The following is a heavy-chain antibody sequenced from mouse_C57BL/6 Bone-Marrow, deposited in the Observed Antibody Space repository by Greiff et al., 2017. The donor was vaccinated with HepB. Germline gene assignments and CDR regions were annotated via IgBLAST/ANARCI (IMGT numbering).Heavy chain of an antibody. Sequence: QVHVKQSGPELVKPGASVKISCKASGYSFTSYYIHWVKQRPGQGLEWIGWIYPGSGNTKYNEKFKGKATLTADTSSSTAYMQLSSLTSEDSAVYYCARRYAPYYGSSYDAMDYWGQGTSVTVSS. CDR1: GYSFTSYY. CDR3: ARRYAPYYGSSYDAMDY. CDR2: IYPGSGNT. D-gene: IGHD1-1*01. J-gene: IGHJ4*01. V-gene: IGHV1-66*01.